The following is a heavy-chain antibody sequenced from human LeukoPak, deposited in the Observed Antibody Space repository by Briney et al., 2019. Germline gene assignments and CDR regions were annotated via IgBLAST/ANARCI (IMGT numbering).Heavy chain of an antibody. J-gene: IGHJ4*02. CDR1: GGSISSGGYS. V-gene: IGHV4-61*08. CDR2: IYYSGST. CDR3: ARSVYGGDASYYFDY. Sequence: KPSETLSLTCAVSGGSISSGGYSWSWIRQPPGKGLEWIGYIYYSGSTNYNPSLKSRVTISVDTSKNQFSLRLSSVTAADTAVYYCARSVYGGDASYYFDYWGQGTLVTVSS. D-gene: IGHD2-21*02.